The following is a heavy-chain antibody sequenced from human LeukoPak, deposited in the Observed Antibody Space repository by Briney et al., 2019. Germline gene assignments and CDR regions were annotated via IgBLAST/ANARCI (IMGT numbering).Heavy chain of an antibody. CDR1: GGSFSGYY. CDR2: INHSGST. J-gene: IGHJ4*02. CDR3: ASGAANWNFDY. V-gene: IGHV4-34*01. D-gene: IGHD1-1*01. Sequence: SETLSLTCAVYGGSFSGYYWSWIRQPPGKGLEWIGEINHSGSTNYNPSLKSRVTMSVDTSKNQFSLKLSSVTAADTAVYYCASGAANWNFDYWGQGTLVTVSS.